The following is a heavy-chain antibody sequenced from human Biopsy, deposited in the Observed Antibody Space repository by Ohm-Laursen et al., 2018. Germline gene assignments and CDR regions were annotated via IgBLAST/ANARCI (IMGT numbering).Heavy chain of an antibody. D-gene: IGHD4-23*01. CDR3: ARGSNEYGGLYFPH. J-gene: IGHJ1*01. CDR1: GGSFTGHY. CDR2: ISHTGYT. V-gene: IGHV4-59*11. Sequence: SDTLSLTWPVSGGSFTGHYWTWIRQPPGKGLEWIGHISHTGYTSYKSSPKSRVTISLDTSRKHFPLRLTSLAAADTAVYYCARGSNEYGGLYFPHWGQGTLVTVSS.